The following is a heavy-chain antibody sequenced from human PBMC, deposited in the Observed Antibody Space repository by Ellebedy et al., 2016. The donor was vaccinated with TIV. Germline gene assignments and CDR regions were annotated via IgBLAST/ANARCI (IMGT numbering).Heavy chain of an antibody. CDR1: GGSISSGGYY. J-gene: IGHJ5*02. CDR3: ARDAYCGGDCRMGGWFDP. Sequence: MPSETLSLTCTVSGGSISSGGYYWSWIRQHPGKGLECIGYIYYSGSTYYNPSLKSRVTISVDTSKNQFSLKLSSVTAADTAVYYCARDAYCGGDCRMGGWFDPWGQGTLVTVSS. V-gene: IGHV4-31*03. D-gene: IGHD2-21*02. CDR2: IYYSGST.